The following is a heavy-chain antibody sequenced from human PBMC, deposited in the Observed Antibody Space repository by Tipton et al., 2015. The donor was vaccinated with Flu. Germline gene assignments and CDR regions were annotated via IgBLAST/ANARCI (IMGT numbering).Heavy chain of an antibody. J-gene: IGHJ4*02. Sequence: TLSLTCNVSGGSISRSNYYWGWIRQPPGKGLEWIGSLYYSGITYYNPSLKSRVSISVDTSKNQFSLQLTSVTAADTAIHYCARAVGYDRGYYFGSWGQGTLVTVSS. V-gene: IGHV4-39*07. D-gene: IGHD2-15*01. CDR2: LYYSGIT. CDR1: GGSISRSNYY. CDR3: ARAVGYDRGYYFGS.